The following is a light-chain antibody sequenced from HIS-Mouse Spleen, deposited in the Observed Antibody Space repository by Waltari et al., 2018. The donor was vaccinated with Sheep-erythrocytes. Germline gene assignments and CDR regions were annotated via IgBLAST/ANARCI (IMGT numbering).Light chain of an antibody. CDR2: DAS. CDR3: QQYDNLPLT. V-gene: IGKV1-33*01. J-gene: IGKJ4*01. Sequence: DIQMHQSPSSLSASVGDRVTITCQASQDISNYLNWYQQKPGKAPKLLIYDASNLETGGPSRFSGSGSGTDFTFTISSLQPEDIPTYYCQQYDNLPLTFGGGTKVEIK. CDR1: QDISNY.